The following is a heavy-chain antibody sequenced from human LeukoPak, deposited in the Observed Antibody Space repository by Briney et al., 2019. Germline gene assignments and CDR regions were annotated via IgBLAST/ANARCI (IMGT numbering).Heavy chain of an antibody. Sequence: SETLSLTCTVSGGSISSSSYYWGWIRQPPGKGLEWIGTISYSGSTYYNPSLKSRVTISVDTSRNQFSLKLSSVTAADTDVYYCARQVAEAGTSYYFDYWGLGTLVTVSS. CDR1: GGSISSSSYY. D-gene: IGHD6-13*01. V-gene: IGHV4-39*01. CDR2: ISYSGST. CDR3: ARQVAEAGTSYYFDY. J-gene: IGHJ4*02.